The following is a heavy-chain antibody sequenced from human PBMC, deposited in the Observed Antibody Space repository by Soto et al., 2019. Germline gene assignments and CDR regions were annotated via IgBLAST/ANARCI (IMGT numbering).Heavy chain of an antibody. CDR2: IYHSGST. Sequence: SETLSLTCAVSGGSISSSNWWSWVRQPPGKGLEWIGEIYHSGSTNYNPSLKSRVTISVDTSKNQFSLKLSSVTAADTAVYYCARKYCSGGSCYPRAAFDIWGQGTMVTVSS. D-gene: IGHD2-15*01. CDR3: ARKYCSGGSCYPRAAFDI. V-gene: IGHV4-4*02. CDR1: GGSISSSNW. J-gene: IGHJ3*02.